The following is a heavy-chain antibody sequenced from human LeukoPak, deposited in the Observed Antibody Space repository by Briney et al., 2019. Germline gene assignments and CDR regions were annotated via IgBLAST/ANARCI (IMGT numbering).Heavy chain of an antibody. J-gene: IGHJ4*02. V-gene: IGHV6-1*01. CDR2: TYYRSRKWYN. CDR1: GDSVSSNSGA. D-gene: IGHD3-10*01. CDR3: ARGDRQWSGNYFDY. Sequence: PSQTLSLTCAISGDSVSSNSGAWNWIRQSPSRGLEWLGRTYYRSRKWYNDYAVSVKSRITINPDASKNQFSLQMNSVTPEDTAVYYCARGDRQWSGNYFDYWGQGTLVTVSS.